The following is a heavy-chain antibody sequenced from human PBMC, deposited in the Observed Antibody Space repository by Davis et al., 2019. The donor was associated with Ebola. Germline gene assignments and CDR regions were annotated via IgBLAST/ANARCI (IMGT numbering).Heavy chain of an antibody. CDR1: GFTFSSYW. J-gene: IGHJ6*02. CDR2: IKQDGSEK. CDR3: ASYGELELLYYYGMDV. D-gene: IGHD1-7*01. V-gene: IGHV3-7*01. Sequence: PGGSLRLSCAASGFTFSSYWMSWVRQAPGQGLEWVANIKQDGSEKYYVDSVKGRFTISRDNAKNSLYLQMNSLRAEDTAVYYCASYGELELLYYYGMDVWGQGTTVTVSS.